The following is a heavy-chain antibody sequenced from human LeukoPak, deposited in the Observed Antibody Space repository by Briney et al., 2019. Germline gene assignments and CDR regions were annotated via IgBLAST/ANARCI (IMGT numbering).Heavy chain of an antibody. Sequence: ASVKVSCKGYRYTFSSYDINWVRQAPGQGLEWMGWMNPNTGNTGYAPKFQGRVTMTRDTSTSTAYMELRGLRSEDTAVYYCARLSQTPDYYGSGGYFYLGYWGQGTRVTVSS. CDR2: MNPNTGNT. CDR1: RYTFSSYD. J-gene: IGHJ4*02. D-gene: IGHD3-22*01. CDR3: ARLSQTPDYYGSGGYFYLGY. V-gene: IGHV1-8*01.